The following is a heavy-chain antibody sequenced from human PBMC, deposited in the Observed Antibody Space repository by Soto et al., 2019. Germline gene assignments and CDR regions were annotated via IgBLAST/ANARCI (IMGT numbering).Heavy chain of an antibody. CDR1: GDSVSSNSAA. Sequence: SQTLSLTCAISGDSVSSNSAAWNWIRQSPSRGLEWLGRTYYRSKWYNDYAVSVKSRITINPDTSKNQFSLQLNSVTPEDTAVYYCARGLAVAADGGYYGMDVWGPGTTVTVSS. CDR3: ARGLAVAADGGYYGMDV. CDR2: TYYRSKWYN. D-gene: IGHD6-19*01. V-gene: IGHV6-1*01. J-gene: IGHJ6*02.